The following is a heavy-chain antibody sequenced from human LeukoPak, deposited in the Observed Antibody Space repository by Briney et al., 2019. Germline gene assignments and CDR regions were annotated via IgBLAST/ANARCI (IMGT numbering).Heavy chain of an antibody. CDR1: GFTFSSYA. J-gene: IGHJ4*02. CDR2: ISGSGGST. V-gene: IGHV3-23*01. CDR3: AKALEEYDILTGPFN. Sequence: GGSLRLSCAASGFTFSSYAMSWVRQAPGKGLEWVSAISGSGGSTYYADSVKGRFTISTDNSKNTLYLQMNSLRAEDTAGYYCAKALEEYDILTGPFNWGQGTLVTVSS. D-gene: IGHD3-9*01.